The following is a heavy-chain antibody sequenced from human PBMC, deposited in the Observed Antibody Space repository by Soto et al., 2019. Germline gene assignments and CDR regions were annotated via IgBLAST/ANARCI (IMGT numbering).Heavy chain of an antibody. D-gene: IGHD6-6*01. V-gene: IGHV4-34*01. CDR2: INHSGST. CDR1: GGSFSSYY. CDR3: ARTSRFDY. Sequence: PSETLSLTCAVYGGSFSSYYWSWIRQPPGKGLEWIGEINHSGSTNYSPSLKSRVTISVDTSKGQFSLKLGSVTAADTAVYYCARTSRFDYWGQGTLVTVSS. J-gene: IGHJ4*02.